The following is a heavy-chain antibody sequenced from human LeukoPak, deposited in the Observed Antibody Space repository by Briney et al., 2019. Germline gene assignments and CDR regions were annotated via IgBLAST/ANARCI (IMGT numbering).Heavy chain of an antibody. Sequence: PGGSLRLSCAASGFTFSSYAMHWVRQAPGKGLEYVSAISSNGGSTYYANSVKGRFTISRDNAKNSLYLQMNSLRAEDTAVYYCAKVGDNWDFDYWGQGTLVSVSS. CDR3: AKVGDNWDFDY. J-gene: IGHJ4*02. D-gene: IGHD3-16*01. CDR1: GFTFSSYA. V-gene: IGHV3-64*04. CDR2: ISSNGGST.